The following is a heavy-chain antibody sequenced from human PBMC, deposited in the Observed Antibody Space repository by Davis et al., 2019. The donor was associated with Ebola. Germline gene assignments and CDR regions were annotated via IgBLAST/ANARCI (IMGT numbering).Heavy chain of an antibody. CDR2: INHSGST. CDR1: GFTFSGSA. J-gene: IGHJ4*02. V-gene: IGHV4-34*01. CDR3: ARGQYHYDRTGYHPDDYFDY. Sequence: GSLRLSCAASGFTFSGSAIHWVRQPPGKGLEWIGEINHSGSTNYNPSLKSRVTISVDTSKNQFSLKLSSVTAADTAVYYCARGQYHYDRTGYHPDDYFDYWGQETLVTVSS. D-gene: IGHD3-22*01.